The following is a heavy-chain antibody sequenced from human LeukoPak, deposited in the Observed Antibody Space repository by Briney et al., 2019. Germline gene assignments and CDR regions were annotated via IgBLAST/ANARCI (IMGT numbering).Heavy chain of an antibody. Sequence: GGSLRLSCAASGFTFSSYSMNWFRQAPGKGLEWVSSISSSSSYIYYTDSVKGRFTISRDNAKNSLYLQMNSLRAEDTAVYYCAKNSGSSPVFDYWGQGTLVTVSS. CDR1: GFTFSSYS. CDR2: ISSSSSYI. J-gene: IGHJ4*02. V-gene: IGHV3-21*01. D-gene: IGHD1-26*01. CDR3: AKNSGSSPVFDY.